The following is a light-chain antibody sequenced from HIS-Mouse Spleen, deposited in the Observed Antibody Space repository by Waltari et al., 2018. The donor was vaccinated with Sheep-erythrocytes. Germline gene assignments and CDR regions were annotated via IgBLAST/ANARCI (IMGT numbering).Light chain of an antibody. Sequence: QSALTQPASVSGSPGQSITISCTGTSSDVGSYNLVSWYQPHPGKAPKLMIYEGSKRTSGVSNRCSGSKSGNTASLTISGLQAEDEADYYCCSYAGSSTPWVFGGGTKLTVL. CDR1: SSDVGSYNL. CDR2: EGS. V-gene: IGLV2-23*01. J-gene: IGLJ3*02. CDR3: CSYAGSSTPWV.